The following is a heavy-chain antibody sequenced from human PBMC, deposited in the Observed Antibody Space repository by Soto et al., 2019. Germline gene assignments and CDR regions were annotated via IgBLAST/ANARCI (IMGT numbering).Heavy chain of an antibody. J-gene: IGHJ5*02. CDR3: ARTPEADSSPLMYNWFDP. V-gene: IGHV1-69*02. CDR2: IIPILGIA. Sequence: QVQLVQSGAEVKKPGSSVKVSCKASGGTFSSYTISWVRQAPGQGLEWMGRIIPILGIANYAQKFQGRVTMTADKATSTGYMELSSLRSEDTAVYYCARTPEADSSPLMYNWFDPWGQGTLVTVSS. D-gene: IGHD3-22*01. CDR1: GGTFSSYT.